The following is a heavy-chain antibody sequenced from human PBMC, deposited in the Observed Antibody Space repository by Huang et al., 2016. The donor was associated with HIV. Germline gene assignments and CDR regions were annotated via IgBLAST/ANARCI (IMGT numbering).Heavy chain of an antibody. CDR3: ARDTRVRGFDY. D-gene: IGHD3-10*01. CDR2: IYYSGRT. J-gene: IGHJ4*02. V-gene: IGHV4-59*11. CDR1: GGSISSHY. Sequence: QVQLQESGPGLVKPSETLSLTCSVSGGSISSHYWSWIRQPPGKGLEWIGSIYYSGRTNYNPSLKSRVTISVDTAKNQVSLKLSSVTAADTAVYYCARDTRVRGFDYWGQGTLVTVSS.